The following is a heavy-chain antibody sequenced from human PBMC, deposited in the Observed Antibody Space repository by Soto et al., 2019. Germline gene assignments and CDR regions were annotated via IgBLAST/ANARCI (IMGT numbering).Heavy chain of an antibody. V-gene: IGHV4-59*01. CDR2: IYYSGST. CDR3: ARSGYSYGSDFDY. Sequence: SETLSLTCTVSGGSISSYYWSWIRQPPGKGLEWIGYIYYSGSTNYNPSLKSRVTISVDTSKNQFSLKLSSVTAADTAVYYCARSGYSYGSDFDYWGQGTLVTVS. CDR1: GGSISSYY. J-gene: IGHJ4*02. D-gene: IGHD5-18*01.